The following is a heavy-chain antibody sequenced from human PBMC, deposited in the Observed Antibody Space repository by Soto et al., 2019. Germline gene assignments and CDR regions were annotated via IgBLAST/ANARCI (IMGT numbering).Heavy chain of an antibody. V-gene: IGHV1-2*02. Sequence: ASVKVSCKASGYIFTGYYIQWVRQAPGQGLEWMGWINTKTGGTKYAQKFQGRVTMTRDTSINTGYMEVSRLRSDDTAVYYCATDKVAFDMWGQGTMVTVSS. CDR3: ATDKVAFDM. D-gene: IGHD3-9*01. CDR2: INTKTGGT. J-gene: IGHJ3*02. CDR1: GYIFTGYY.